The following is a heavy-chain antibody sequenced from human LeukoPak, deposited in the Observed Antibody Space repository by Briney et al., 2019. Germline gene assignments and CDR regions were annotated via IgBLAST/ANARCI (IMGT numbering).Heavy chain of an antibody. D-gene: IGHD5-18*01. CDR1: GYSFTSYG. CDR2: ISAYNGNT. CDR3: ARSSEQPGYFDY. J-gene: IGHJ4*02. V-gene: IGHV1-18*01. Sequence: ASVKVSCKASGYSFTSYGISWVRQAPGQGLECMGWISAYNGNTNYAQKLQGRVTMTTDTSTSTAYMELRSLRSDDTAVYYCARSSEQPGYFDYWGQGTLVTVSS.